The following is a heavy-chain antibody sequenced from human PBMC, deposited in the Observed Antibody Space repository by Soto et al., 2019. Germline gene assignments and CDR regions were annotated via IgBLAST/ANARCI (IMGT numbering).Heavy chain of an antibody. CDR2: IGTAGDT. J-gene: IGHJ4*02. V-gene: IGHV3-13*01. Sequence: GGSLRLSCAASGFTFSSYDMHWVRQATGKGLEWVSAIGTAGDTYYPGSVKGRFTISRENAKNSLYLQMNSLRAEDMAVYYCARVARYCSSTSCYADDYDDYWGQGTLVTVSS. CDR1: GFTFSSYD. D-gene: IGHD2-2*01. CDR3: ARVARYCSSTSCYADDYDDY.